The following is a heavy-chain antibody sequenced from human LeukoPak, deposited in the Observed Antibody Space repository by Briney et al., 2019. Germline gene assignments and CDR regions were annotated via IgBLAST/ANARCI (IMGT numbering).Heavy chain of an antibody. CDR3: ARSALGRITAGPFNY. Sequence: GSVKLSCKASGYTFTNYGITWVPQAPGQGLEWMGWISGYQGSTKYAQNFQGRVTTTIATSTSTAYMDVRSLRSDDTAIYFCARSALGRITAGPFNYWGQGTLVAVSS. D-gene: IGHD5-24*01. V-gene: IGHV1-18*01. CDR1: GYTFTNYG. CDR2: ISGYQGST. J-gene: IGHJ4*02.